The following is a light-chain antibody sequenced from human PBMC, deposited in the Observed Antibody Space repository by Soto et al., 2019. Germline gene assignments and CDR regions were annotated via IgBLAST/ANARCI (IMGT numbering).Light chain of an antibody. CDR2: GAS. J-gene: IGKJ4*01. Sequence: EIVMMQSPATLSVSPGERATLSCRASQSVSSNLAWYQQKPGQAPRLLIYGASIRATGIPARFSGSGSGTEFTLTISSLQSEDFAVYYCQQYNNWPALTFGGGTKVEIK. CDR3: QQYNNWPALT. CDR1: QSVSSN. V-gene: IGKV3D-15*01.